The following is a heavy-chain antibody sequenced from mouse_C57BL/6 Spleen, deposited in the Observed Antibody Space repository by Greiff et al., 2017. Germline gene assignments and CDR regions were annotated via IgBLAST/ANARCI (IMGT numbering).Heavy chain of an antibody. CDR1: GFSLTSYG. D-gene: IGHD6-5*01. J-gene: IGHJ4*01. V-gene: IGHV2-5*01. CDR2: ISGGGST. CDR3: AAYGYDAMDY. Sequence: QVQLQQSGPGLVQPSQSVSITCTVSGFSLTSYGVHWVRQSPGKGLEWLGVISGGGSTEDNASFMSRLRITKDNSKSQVFFKMNSLQADDTAIYYCAAYGYDAMDYWGQGTSVTVSS.